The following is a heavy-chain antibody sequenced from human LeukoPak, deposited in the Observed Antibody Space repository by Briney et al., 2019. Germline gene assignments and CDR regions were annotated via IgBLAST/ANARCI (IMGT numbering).Heavy chain of an antibody. J-gene: IGHJ6*03. CDR2: ISGSGTST. CDR3: AKVGKAARIIGTTSRYYYYYMDV. Sequence: GGSLRLSCAASGLTFSSYEMNWVRQAPGKGLEWVSTISGSGTSTYYADSVKGRFTISRDNSKNTLYLQMNSLRAEDTAVYYCAKVGKAARIIGTTSRYYYYYMDVWGKGTTVTISS. CDR1: GLTFSSYE. V-gene: IGHV3-23*01. D-gene: IGHD1-20*01.